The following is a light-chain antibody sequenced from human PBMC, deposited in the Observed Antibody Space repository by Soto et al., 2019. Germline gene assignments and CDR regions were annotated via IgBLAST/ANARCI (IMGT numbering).Light chain of an antibody. V-gene: IGLV2-14*03. J-gene: IGLJ1*01. CDR2: DVS. CDR1: ISDVGAYDY. CDR3: SSFTTSTSYV. Sequence: QSALTQPASVSGSPGQSITISFTGTISDVGAYDYVSWYQQHPGEVPKLMIFDVSDRPSGVSNRFSGSKSGNTASLTISGLQAEDEADYYCSSFTTSTSYVFGTGTKLTVL.